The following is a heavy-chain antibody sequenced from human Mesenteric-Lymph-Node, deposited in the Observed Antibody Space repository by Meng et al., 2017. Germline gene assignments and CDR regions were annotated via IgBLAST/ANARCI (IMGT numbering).Heavy chain of an antibody. D-gene: IGHD3-10*01. J-gene: IGHJ6*02. Sequence: SVKVSCKASGGTFSSYGIIWVRQAPGQGLEWMGGIIPIFGPGNYAQKFQGRVTITADESTSTAYMELSSLRSEDTAVYYCARPYGSGSYYYGMDVWGQGTTVTVSS. CDR2: IIPIFGPG. CDR1: GGTFSSYG. V-gene: IGHV1-69*13. CDR3: ARPYGSGSYYYGMDV.